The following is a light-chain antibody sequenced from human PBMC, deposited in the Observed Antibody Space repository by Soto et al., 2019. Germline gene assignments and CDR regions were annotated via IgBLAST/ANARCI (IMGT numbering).Light chain of an antibody. CDR1: NSDVGGYNY. V-gene: IGLV2-14*01. Sequence: QSALTQPASVSGSPGQSITISCTGTNSDVGGYNYVSWYQQHPGKAPKLMIYEVSNRPSGVSNRFSGSKSGNTASLTISVLQAEDEADYYCSSYTSSSTLYVFGTGTKVTVL. CDR2: EVS. J-gene: IGLJ1*01. CDR3: SSYTSSSTLYV.